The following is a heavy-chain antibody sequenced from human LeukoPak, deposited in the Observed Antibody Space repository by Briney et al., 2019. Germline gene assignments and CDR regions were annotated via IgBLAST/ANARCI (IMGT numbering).Heavy chain of an antibody. D-gene: IGHD2-15*01. Sequence: SETLSLTCAVYGGSFSGYYWSWIRQPPGKGLEWIGEINHSGSSNYNPSLKSRVTISVDTSKNQFSLKLSSVTAADTAVYYCARWFGAYCSGGTCYSGGDAFDIWGQGTMVTVSS. CDR1: GGSFSGYY. CDR2: INHSGSS. V-gene: IGHV4-34*01. J-gene: IGHJ3*02. CDR3: ARWFGAYCSGGTCYSGGDAFDI.